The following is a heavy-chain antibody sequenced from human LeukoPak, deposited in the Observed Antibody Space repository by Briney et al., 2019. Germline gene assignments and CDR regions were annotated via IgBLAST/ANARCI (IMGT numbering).Heavy chain of an antibody. D-gene: IGHD3-3*01. CDR1: GFTFSSYG. J-gene: IGHJ4*02. Sequence: PGGSLRLSCAASGFTFSSYGMHWVRKAPGKGLEWVAFIRYDGSNKYYADSVKGRFTISRDNSKNTLYLQMNSLRAEDTAVYYCAKDPGYDFWSGYYTGDYFDYWGQGTLVTVSS. V-gene: IGHV3-30*02. CDR3: AKDPGYDFWSGYYTGDYFDY. CDR2: IRYDGSNK.